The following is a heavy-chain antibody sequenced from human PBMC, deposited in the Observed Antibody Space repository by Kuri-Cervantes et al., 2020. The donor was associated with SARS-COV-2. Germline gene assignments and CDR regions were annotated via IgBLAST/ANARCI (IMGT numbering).Heavy chain of an antibody. J-gene: IGHJ4*02. CDR1: GGSISSYY. CDR3: VRPRYSSSWYTDY. V-gene: IGHV4-59*12. D-gene: IGHD6-13*01. Sequence: SETLPLTCTVSGGSISSYYWSWIRQPPGKGLEWIGYIYYSGSTNYNPSLKSRVTIPVDTSKNQFSLKLSSVTAADTAVYYCVRPRYSSSWYTDYWGQGTLVTVSS. CDR2: IYYSGST.